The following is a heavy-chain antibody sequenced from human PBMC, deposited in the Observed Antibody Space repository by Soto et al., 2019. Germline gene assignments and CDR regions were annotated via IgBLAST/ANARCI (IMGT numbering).Heavy chain of an antibody. D-gene: IGHD2-15*01. Sequence: LRLSCAASGFTFSSYWMSWVRQAPGKGLEWVANIKQDGSEKYYVDSVKGRFTISRDNAKNSLYLQMNSLRAEDTAVYYCARRSSSLGYYFDYWGQGTLVTVSS. J-gene: IGHJ4*02. CDR2: IKQDGSEK. CDR3: ARRSSSLGYYFDY. V-gene: IGHV3-7*05. CDR1: GFTFSSYW.